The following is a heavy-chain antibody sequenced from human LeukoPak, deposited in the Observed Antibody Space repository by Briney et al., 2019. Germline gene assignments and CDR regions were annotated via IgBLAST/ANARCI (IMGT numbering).Heavy chain of an antibody. Sequence: PSETLSLTCTVSGGSISSYYWSWIRQPPGKGLEWLGYIYYSGDTNYNPSIKSRVTISVDTSKNQFSLKLSSVTAADPAVYYCARLWGPFGGNSETDAFDIWGQGTMVTVSS. J-gene: IGHJ3*02. CDR1: GGSISSYY. CDR2: IYYSGDT. V-gene: IGHV4-59*08. D-gene: IGHD4-23*01. CDR3: ARLWGPFGGNSETDAFDI.